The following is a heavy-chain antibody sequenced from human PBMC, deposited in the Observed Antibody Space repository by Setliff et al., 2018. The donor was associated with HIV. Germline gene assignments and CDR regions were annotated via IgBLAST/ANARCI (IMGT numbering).Heavy chain of an antibody. Sequence: SETLSLTCIVSGGSINSTSYYWGWIRQPPGKGLEWIGSICYSGSTCYNPSLRSRLTISVDTSKNHFSLKLRSVTAADTAVYYCARGFTNYDIMTGYPRAPYYYYYMDVWGKGTTVTVSS. J-gene: IGHJ6*03. V-gene: IGHV4-39*02. CDR1: GGSINSTSYY. D-gene: IGHD3-9*01. CDR2: ICYSGST. CDR3: ARGFTNYDIMTGYPRAPYYYYYMDV.